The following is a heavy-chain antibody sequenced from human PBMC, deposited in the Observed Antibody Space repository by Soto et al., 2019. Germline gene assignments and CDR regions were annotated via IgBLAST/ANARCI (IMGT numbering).Heavy chain of an antibody. V-gene: IGHV4-4*07. D-gene: IGHD2-15*01. CDR3: ARVPVAVAATEDYSGLDV. J-gene: IGHJ6*02. Sequence: QVQLEESGPGLVRPSETLSLTCSVSGVSITSYYWSWIRQSAGGGLEWMGRINTDGLSTYSPSFKSRLTMSLDTPKNQVSLRLISVTAADTAVYFCARVPVAVAATEDYSGLDVWGQGTTVTVSS. CDR1: GVSITSYY. CDR2: INTDGLS.